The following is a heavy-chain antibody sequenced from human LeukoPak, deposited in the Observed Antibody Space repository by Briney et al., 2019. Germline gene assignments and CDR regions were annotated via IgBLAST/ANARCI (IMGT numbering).Heavy chain of an antibody. J-gene: IGHJ4*02. CDR2: IRYDGSNK. V-gene: IGHV3-30*02. CDR3: AKEMATSPLFDY. CDR1: GFTFSRFG. Sequence: PGGSLRLSCVGSGFTFSRFGMHWVRQAPGKGLERVAFIRYDGSNKYYADSVKGRFTISRDNSKNTLYLQMNSLRAEDTAVYYCAKEMATSPLFDYWGQGTLVTVSS. D-gene: IGHD5-24*01.